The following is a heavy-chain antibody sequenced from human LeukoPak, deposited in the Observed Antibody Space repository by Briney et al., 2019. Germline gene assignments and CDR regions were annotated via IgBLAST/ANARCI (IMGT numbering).Heavy chain of an antibody. CDR1: GESVPSNSAA. V-gene: IGHV6-1*01. CDR3: ARGMVRGVITFDYYGMDV. D-gene: IGHD3-10*01. Sequence: SQTLSLTCAISGESVPSNSAAWNGIRQSPSKGLEWRGRTYYRSKWYNDYAVSVKSRITINPDTSKNQFSLQLNSVTPEDTAVYYCARGMVRGVITFDYYGMDVWGQGTTVTVSS. J-gene: IGHJ6*02. CDR2: TYYRSKWYN.